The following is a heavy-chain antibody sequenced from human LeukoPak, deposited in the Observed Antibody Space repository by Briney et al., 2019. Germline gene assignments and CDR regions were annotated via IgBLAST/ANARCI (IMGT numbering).Heavy chain of an antibody. CDR2: IHGDGIGT. Sequence: GGSLRLSCAASGFTFSSYWMHWIRQAPGKGLVWVSRIHGDGIGTSYADSVRDRFTISRDNAKNTVYLQMNSLRAEDTAVYYCARDQGSFDYWGQGDLVTVSS. CDR3: ARDQGSFDY. V-gene: IGHV3-74*01. CDR1: GFTFSSYW. J-gene: IGHJ4*02.